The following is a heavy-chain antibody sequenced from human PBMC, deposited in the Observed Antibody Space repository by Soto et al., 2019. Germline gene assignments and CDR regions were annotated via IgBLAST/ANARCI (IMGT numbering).Heavy chain of an antibody. CDR3: TTGGSYFWDFDY. J-gene: IGHJ4*02. CDR1: SVSNAW. Sequence: SVSNAWMTWVRQAPGKGLEWVGRIKSKTDGGTTDYAAPVKGRFTISRDDSKNTLYLQMNSLKTEDTAVYYCTTGGSYFWDFDYWGQGTLVTVSS. D-gene: IGHD1-26*01. CDR2: IKSKTDGGTT. V-gene: IGHV3-15*07.